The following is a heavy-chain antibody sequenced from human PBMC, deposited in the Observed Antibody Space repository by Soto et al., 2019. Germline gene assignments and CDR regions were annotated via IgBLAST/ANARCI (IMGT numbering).Heavy chain of an antibody. CDR2: IYYSGST. CDR3: ARPDASGYANELRFAY. J-gene: IGHJ4*02. D-gene: IGHD2-2*01. Sequence: AETLALTGTVSGCSISSSSYDGGGIRQPPGKGLEWIGSIYYSGSTYYNPSLNSRVTTCVDTSKTQFPLKLTPVTTDNTAVYYCARPDASGYANELRFAYWGQGTLVTVSS. V-gene: IGHV4-39*01. CDR1: GCSISSSSYD.